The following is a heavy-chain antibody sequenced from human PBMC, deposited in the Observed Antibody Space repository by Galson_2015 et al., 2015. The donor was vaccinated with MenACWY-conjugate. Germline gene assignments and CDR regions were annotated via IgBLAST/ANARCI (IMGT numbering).Heavy chain of an antibody. CDR1: GYRFTNSW. J-gene: IGHJ5*02. CDR2: IYPSDSDT. Sequence: QSGAEVTKPGESLQISCKASGYRFTNSWIAWVRQMPGKGLEWMGIIYPSDSDTRYSPSFQGQVTISADKSIDTAYLQWSSLKASDIAMYYCARQGSSSSWFDPWGQGTLVTVSS. CDR3: ARQGSSSSWFDP. D-gene: IGHD6-6*01. V-gene: IGHV5-51*01.